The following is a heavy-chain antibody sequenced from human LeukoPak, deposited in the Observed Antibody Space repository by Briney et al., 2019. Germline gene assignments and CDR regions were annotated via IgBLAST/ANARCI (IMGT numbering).Heavy chain of an antibody. V-gene: IGHV3-23*01. CDR1: GFTFSSYG. J-gene: IGHJ5*02. CDR3: AKRSSYYYGSGSYYNA. CDR2: ISGSGGST. Sequence: GGSLRLSCATSGFTFSSYGMSWVRQAPGKGLEWVSAISGSGGSTYYADPVKGRFTISRDNSKNTLYLQMNSLRAEDTAVYYCAKRSSYYYGSGSYYNAWGQGTLVTVSS. D-gene: IGHD3-10*01.